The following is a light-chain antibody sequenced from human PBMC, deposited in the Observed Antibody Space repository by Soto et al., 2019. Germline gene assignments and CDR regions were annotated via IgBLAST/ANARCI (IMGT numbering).Light chain of an antibody. J-gene: IGLJ3*02. CDR3: QSYDSSLSGWV. CDR1: SSNIGAAYG. V-gene: IGLV1-40*01. CDR2: GSI. Sequence: QPVLTQPPSVSGAPGQRVTISCTGTSSNIGAAYGVHWYQQLPGTAPKLLIYGSINRPSGVPDRFSGSRSGTSASLAITGLQAEDEADYDCQSYDSSLSGWVFGGGTKLTVL.